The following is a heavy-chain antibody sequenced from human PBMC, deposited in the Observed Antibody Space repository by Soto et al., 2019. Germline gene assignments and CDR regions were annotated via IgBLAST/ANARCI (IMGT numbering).Heavy chain of an antibody. J-gene: IGHJ3*02. D-gene: IGHD5-18*01. CDR3: ARGEYDSGYSYGYDAFDI. V-gene: IGHV1-18*01. CDR1: VYTFTSYG. Sequence: ASEKVSCKASVYTFTSYGISWGRQAPGQGQEWMGWISAYNGNTNYAQKLQGRVTMTTDTSTSTAYMELRSLRSDDTAVYYCARGEYDSGYSYGYDAFDIWGQGTMVTVSS. CDR2: ISAYNGNT.